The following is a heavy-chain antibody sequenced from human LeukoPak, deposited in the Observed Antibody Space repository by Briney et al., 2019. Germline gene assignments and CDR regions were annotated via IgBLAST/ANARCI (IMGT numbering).Heavy chain of an antibody. CDR3: ARESIAAAPFDY. J-gene: IGHJ4*02. CDR1: GFTFSSYS. D-gene: IGHD6-13*01. V-gene: IGHV3-21*01. Sequence: PGGSLRLSCAASGFTFSSYSMNWVRQAPGKGLEWVSSISSSSSYIYYADSVKGRFTVSRDNAKNSLYLQMNSLRAEDTSEYYCARESIAAAPFDYWGQGTLVTVSS. CDR2: ISSSSSYI.